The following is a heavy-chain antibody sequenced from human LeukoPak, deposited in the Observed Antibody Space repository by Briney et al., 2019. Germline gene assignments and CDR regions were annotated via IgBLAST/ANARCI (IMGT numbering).Heavy chain of an antibody. D-gene: IGHD2-2*02. Sequence: GGSLRLSCAASGFTVSSNCMSWVRQAPGKGLEWVSVIYSGGSTYYADSVKGRFTISRDNSKNTLYLQMNSLRAEDTAVYYCATEAIPGTFDYWGQGTLVTVSS. CDR2: IYSGGST. V-gene: IGHV3-66*01. CDR3: ATEAIPGTFDY. CDR1: GFTVSSNC. J-gene: IGHJ4*02.